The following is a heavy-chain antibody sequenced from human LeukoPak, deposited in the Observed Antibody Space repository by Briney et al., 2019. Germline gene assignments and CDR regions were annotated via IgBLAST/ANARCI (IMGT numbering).Heavy chain of an antibody. CDR3: AKDRGFGDAFDI. J-gene: IGHJ3*02. CDR1: GFTFSSYA. V-gene: IGHV3-23*01. D-gene: IGHD3-10*01. CDR2: ISGSGGST. Sequence: PGGSLRLSCPASGFTFSSYAMSWVRQAPGKGLEWVSAISGSGGSTYYADSVKGRFTISRDNSKNTLYLQMNSLRAEDTAVYYCAKDRGFGDAFDIWGQGTMVTVSS.